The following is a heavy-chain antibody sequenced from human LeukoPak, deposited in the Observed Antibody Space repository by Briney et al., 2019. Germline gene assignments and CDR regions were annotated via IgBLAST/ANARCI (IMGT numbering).Heavy chain of an antibody. D-gene: IGHD6-19*01. Sequence: PGGSLRLSCAASGFTFDDYAMHWVRQAPGMGLEWVSGISWNSGSIGYADSVKGRFTISRDNAKNSLYLQMNSPRAEDTALYYCAKVNTVAGGFDYWGQGTLVTVSS. V-gene: IGHV3-9*01. CDR1: GFTFDDYA. CDR2: ISWNSGSI. CDR3: AKVNTVAGGFDY. J-gene: IGHJ4*02.